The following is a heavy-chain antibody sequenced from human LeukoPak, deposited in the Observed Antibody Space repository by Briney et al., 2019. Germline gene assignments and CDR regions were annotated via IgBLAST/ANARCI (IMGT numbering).Heavy chain of an antibody. CDR3: TRMTTGHDY. V-gene: IGHV4-34*01. Sequence: SETLSLTCAVSGVSFDDYYWAWVRQTPGKGLDWIGEINHSGYTNDNPSLKSRVTLSIDTSRKQFSLNLRSVTVADAGIYFCTRMTTGHDYWGQGTLVTVSS. D-gene: IGHD4-17*01. J-gene: IGHJ4*02. CDR2: INHSGYT. CDR1: GVSFDDYY.